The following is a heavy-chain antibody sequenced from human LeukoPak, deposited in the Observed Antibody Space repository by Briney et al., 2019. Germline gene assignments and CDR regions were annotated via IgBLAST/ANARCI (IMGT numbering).Heavy chain of an antibody. V-gene: IGHV4-39*01. CDR1: GGSISSSSYY. CDR2: IYYSGST. D-gene: IGHD2-2*01. Sequence: SETLSLTCTVSGGSISSSSYYWGWIRQPPGKGLEWIGSIYYSGSTYYNPSLKSRVTISVDTSKSQFSLKLSSVTAADTAVYYCARLVLGWDIVVVPAAMGYFDYWGQGTLVTVSS. CDR3: ARLVLGWDIVVVPAAMGYFDY. J-gene: IGHJ4*02.